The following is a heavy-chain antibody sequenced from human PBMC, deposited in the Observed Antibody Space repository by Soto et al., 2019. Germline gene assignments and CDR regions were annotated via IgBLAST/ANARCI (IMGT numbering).Heavy chain of an antibody. Sequence: GASVKVSCKASGYTFTSYDINWVRQATGQGLEWMGWMNPNSGNTGYAQKFQGRVTMTRNTSISTAYMELSSLRSEDTAVYYCARGRPGCSGGSCYVLFDYWGQGTLVTVSS. CDR1: GYTFTSYD. CDR3: ARGRPGCSGGSCYVLFDY. CDR2: MNPNSGNT. J-gene: IGHJ4*02. D-gene: IGHD2-15*01. V-gene: IGHV1-8*01.